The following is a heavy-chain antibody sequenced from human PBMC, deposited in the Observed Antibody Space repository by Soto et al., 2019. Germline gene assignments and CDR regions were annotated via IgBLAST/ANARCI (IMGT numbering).Heavy chain of an antibody. CDR3: ARDGSYSGCYPFDY. CDR2: INHSGST. CDR1: GGSFSGYY. Sequence: QVQLQQWGAGLLKPSETLSLTCAVYGGSFSGYYWSWIRQPPGKGLEWIGEINHSGSTNYNPSLKSRVTISVDTTKNQFVPRLCSGTAADTAVYYCARDGSYSGCYPFDYWGQGTLVTVSS. V-gene: IGHV4-34*01. D-gene: IGHD1-26*01. J-gene: IGHJ4*02.